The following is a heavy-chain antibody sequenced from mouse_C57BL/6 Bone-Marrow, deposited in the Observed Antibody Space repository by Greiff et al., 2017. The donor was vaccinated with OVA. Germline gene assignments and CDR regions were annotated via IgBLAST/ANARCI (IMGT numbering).Heavy chain of an antibody. CDR1: GYSITSGYY. D-gene: IGHD1-1*01. Sequence: DVQLQESGPGLVKPSQSLSLTCSVTGYSITSGYYWNWIRQFPGNKLEWMGYISYDGSNNYNPSLKNRISITRDTSKNQFFLKLNSVTTEDTATDDCASLVYYGSSSDYWGQGTTLTVSS. CDR2: ISYDGSN. V-gene: IGHV3-6*01. CDR3: ASLVYYGSSSDY. J-gene: IGHJ2*01.